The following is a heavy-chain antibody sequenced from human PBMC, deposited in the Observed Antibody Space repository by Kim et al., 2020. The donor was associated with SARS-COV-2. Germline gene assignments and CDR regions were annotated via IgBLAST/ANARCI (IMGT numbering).Heavy chain of an antibody. V-gene: IGHV1-69*13. J-gene: IGHJ6*02. CDR1: GGTFSSYA. Sequence: SVKVSCKASGGTFSSYAISWVRQAPGQGLEWMGGIIPIFGTANYAQKFQGRVTITADESTSTAYMELSSLRSEDTAVYYCARTVVVIHYYYYGMDVWGQGTTVTVSS. D-gene: IGHD3-22*01. CDR3: ARTVVVIHYYYYGMDV. CDR2: IIPIFGTA.